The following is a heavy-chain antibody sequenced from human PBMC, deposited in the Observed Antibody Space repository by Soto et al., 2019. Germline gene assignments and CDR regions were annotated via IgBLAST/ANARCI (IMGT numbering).Heavy chain of an antibody. CDR2: ISSSGSTI. V-gene: IGHV3-11*01. Sequence: GGSLRLSCAASGFTFSDYYMSWIRQAPGKGLEWVSYISSSGSTIYYADSVKGRFTISRDNAKNSLYLQMNSLRAEDTAVYYCAREDYDFWSGPLDRTVDNNDAFDIWGQGTMVTVSS. CDR1: GFTFSDYY. D-gene: IGHD3-3*01. J-gene: IGHJ3*02. CDR3: AREDYDFWSGPLDRTVDNNDAFDI.